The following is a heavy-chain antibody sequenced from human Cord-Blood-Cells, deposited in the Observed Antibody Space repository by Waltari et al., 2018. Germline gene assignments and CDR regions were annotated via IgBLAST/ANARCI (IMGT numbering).Heavy chain of an antibody. V-gene: IGHV4-34*01. CDR2: INHSGST. Sequence: QVQLQQWGAGLLKPSETLSLTCAVYGGSSSGYYWSWIRQPPGKGLEWIGEINHSGSTNYNPSLKSRVTISVDTSKNQFSLKLSSVTAADTAVYYCARSWFGELWGQGTLVTVSS. CDR3: ARSWFGEL. J-gene: IGHJ4*02. D-gene: IGHD3-10*01. CDR1: GGSSSGYY.